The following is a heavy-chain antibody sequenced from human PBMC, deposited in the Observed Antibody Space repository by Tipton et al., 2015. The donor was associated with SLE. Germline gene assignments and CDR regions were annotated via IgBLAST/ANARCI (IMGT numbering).Heavy chain of an antibody. CDR2: IYYSGRT. Sequence: TLSLTCTVSGGSISSHSWSWVRQPPGKGLEWIGYIYYSGRTNYNPSLKSRVTISVDTSKNQFSLKLSSVTAADTAVYYCARGLRSGGSSSWFDPWGQGTLVTVSS. D-gene: IGHD2-15*01. J-gene: IGHJ5*02. CDR3: ARGLRSGGSSSWFDP. CDR1: GGSISSHS. V-gene: IGHV4-59*11.